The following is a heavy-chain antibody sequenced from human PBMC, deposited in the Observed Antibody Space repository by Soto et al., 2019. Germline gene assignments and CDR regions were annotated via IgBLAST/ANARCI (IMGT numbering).Heavy chain of an antibody. Sequence: QVQVVQSGVEVRRPGSSVKVSCKASGDTFKNCVISWVRQAPGQGLEWMGGIIPLFGTTDFAQRFQGRLTITTDESRTTAYMELSRLRSEDTATDCCAAELGFGKLSVVWGQGTTVIVSS. J-gene: IGHJ6*02. CDR1: GDTFKNCV. D-gene: IGHD3-10*01. CDR2: IIPLFGTT. V-gene: IGHV1-69*01. CDR3: AAELGFGKLSVV.